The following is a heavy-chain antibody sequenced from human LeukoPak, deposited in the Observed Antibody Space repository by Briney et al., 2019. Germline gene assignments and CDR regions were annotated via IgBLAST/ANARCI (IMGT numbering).Heavy chain of an antibody. CDR3: AKDGSVAGPGY. D-gene: IGHD6-19*01. CDR2: ISYDGSNK. J-gene: IGHJ4*02. CDR1: GFTFSSYA. V-gene: IGHV3-30*04. Sequence: PGRSLRLSCAASGFTFSSYAMHWVRQAPGKGLEWVAVISYDGSNKYYADSVKGRFTISRDNSKNTLYLQMNSLRAEDTAVYYCAKDGSVAGPGYWGQGTLVTVSS.